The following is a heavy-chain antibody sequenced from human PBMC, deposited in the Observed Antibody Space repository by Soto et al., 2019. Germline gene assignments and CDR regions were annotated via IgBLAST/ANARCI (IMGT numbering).Heavy chain of an antibody. CDR1: GGTFSSYA. CDR3: ARLWRVGYYPYFDY. D-gene: IGHD3-3*01. V-gene: IGHV1-18*01. CDR2: ISAYNGNT. Sequence: ASVKVSCKASGGTFSSYAISWVRQAPGQGLEWMGGISAYNGNTNYAQKLQGRVTMTTDTSTSTAYMELRSLRSDDTAVYYCARLWRVGYYPYFDYWGQGTLVTVSS. J-gene: IGHJ4*02.